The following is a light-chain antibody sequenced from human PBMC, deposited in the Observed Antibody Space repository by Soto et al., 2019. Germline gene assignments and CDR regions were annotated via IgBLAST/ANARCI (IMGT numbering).Light chain of an antibody. CDR2: GNS. CDR3: QSYDKSMSGYV. Sequence: QSVLTQPPSVSGAPGQRVTISCTGSSSNIGAGYDVHWYQQLPGTAPKPLIYGNSNRPSGVPDRFSGSKSGTSATLVITGLQAEDEADYCCQSYDKSMSGYVFGTGNKVTVL. V-gene: IGLV1-40*01. J-gene: IGLJ1*01. CDR1: SSNIGAGYD.